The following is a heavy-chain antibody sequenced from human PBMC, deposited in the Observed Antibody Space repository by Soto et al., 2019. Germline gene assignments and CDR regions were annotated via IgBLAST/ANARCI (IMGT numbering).Heavy chain of an antibody. CDR1: GFTFSSYG. Sequence: QVQLVESGGGVVQPGRSLRLSCAASGFTFSSYGMHWVRQAPGKGLEWVAVIWYDGSNKYYADSVKGRFTISRDNSKNTLYLQMNSLRAEDTAVYYCARARGVWGCDYWGQGTLVTVSS. CDR3: ARARGVWGCDY. D-gene: IGHD3-10*01. CDR2: IWYDGSNK. J-gene: IGHJ4*02. V-gene: IGHV3-33*01.